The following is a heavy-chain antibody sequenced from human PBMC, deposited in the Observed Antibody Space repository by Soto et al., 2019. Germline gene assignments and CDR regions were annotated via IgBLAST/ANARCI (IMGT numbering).Heavy chain of an antibody. Sequence: EVQLLESGGGLVQPGGSLRLSCAASGFTFSSYAMSWVRQAPGKGLEWVSAISGSGGSTYYADSVKGRFTISRDNSKNTLYLQMNSLRAEDTAVYYCASYLEDELRFFHYYYYMDVWGKGTTVTVSS. CDR3: ASYLEDELRFFHYYYYMDV. D-gene: IGHD3-3*01. CDR2: ISGSGGST. J-gene: IGHJ6*03. CDR1: GFTFSSYA. V-gene: IGHV3-23*01.